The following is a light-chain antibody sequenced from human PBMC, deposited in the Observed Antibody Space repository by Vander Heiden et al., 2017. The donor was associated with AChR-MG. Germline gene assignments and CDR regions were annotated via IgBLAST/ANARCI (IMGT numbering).Light chain of an antibody. CDR2: AAS. J-gene: IGKJ1*01. V-gene: IGKV1-39*01. Sequence: DIQMTQSPSSLSASVGDRVTITCRASQSINKFLNWYQQKPGKAPKLLIYAASTLQSGVPSRFSGSGSGTDFTLSISSLQPEDFATYYCHQSDSSTMWTFGQGTKVEIK. CDR3: HQSDSSTMWT. CDR1: QSINKF.